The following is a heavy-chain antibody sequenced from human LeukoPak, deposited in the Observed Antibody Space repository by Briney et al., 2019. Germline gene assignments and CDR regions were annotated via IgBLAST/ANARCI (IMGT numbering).Heavy chain of an antibody. D-gene: IGHD3-22*01. CDR3: AKHEGSYYDKSGYTFDF. J-gene: IGHJ4*02. CDR2: IHSSGNS. Sequence: SETLSLTCSVSTGSVNSGVYYWGWVRQPPGKGLEWIGSIHSSGNSYCNPSLKSRVTLSVDTSKNQFSLKLSFVTAADRAVYYCAKHEGSYYDKSGYTFDFWGLGTLVTVSS. CDR1: TGSVNSGVYY. V-gene: IGHV4-39*01.